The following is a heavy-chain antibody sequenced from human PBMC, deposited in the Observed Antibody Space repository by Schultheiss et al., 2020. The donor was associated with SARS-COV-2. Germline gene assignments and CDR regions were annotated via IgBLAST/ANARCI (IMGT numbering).Heavy chain of an antibody. D-gene: IGHD6-13*01. CDR1: GYTFTGYY. CDR2: INPNSGGT. CDR3: AREGRYSSSWYNY. V-gene: IGHV1-2*02. J-gene: IGHJ4*02. Sequence: ASVKVSCKASGYTFTGYYMHWVRQAPGQGLEWMGWINPNSGGTNYAQKFQGRVTMTRDTSNNTAYMELTRLRSDDTAVYYCAREGRYSSSWYNYWGQGTLVTVSS.